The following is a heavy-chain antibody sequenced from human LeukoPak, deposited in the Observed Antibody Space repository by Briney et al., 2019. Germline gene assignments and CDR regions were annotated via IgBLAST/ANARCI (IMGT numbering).Heavy chain of an antibody. Sequence: PSETLSLTCTVSSDSVSSGSYYWSWIRQPPGEGLEWIGYIYKSGSANYNPFLKSRVIISLDTSKNQFSLKLASVTAADTAVYYCARMALTKSDAFDIWGQGTMVTVST. J-gene: IGHJ3*02. CDR1: SDSVSSGSYY. CDR2: IYKSGSA. V-gene: IGHV4-61*01. CDR3: ARMALTKSDAFDI. D-gene: IGHD5-24*01.